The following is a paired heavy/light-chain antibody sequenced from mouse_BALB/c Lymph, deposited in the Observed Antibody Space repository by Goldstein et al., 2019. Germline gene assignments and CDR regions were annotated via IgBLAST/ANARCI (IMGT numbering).Heavy chain of an antibody. CDR1: GYTFTSYW. Sequence: QVQLQQPGAELVRPGASVKLSCKASGYTFTSYWINWVKQRPGQGLEWIGNIYPSDSYTNYNQKFKDKATLTVDKSSSTAYMQLSSPTSEDSAVYYCTRSGYGYGPMDYWGQGTSVTVSS. CDR2: IYPSDSYT. CDR3: TRSGYGYGPMDY. D-gene: IGHD2-2*01. J-gene: IGHJ4*01. V-gene: IGHV1-69*02.
Light chain of an antibody. CDR3: QHHYGTPLT. Sequence: DIQMTQSPASLSASVGETVTITCRASENIYSYLAWYQQKQGKSPQLLVYNAKTLAEGVPSRFSGSGSGTQFSLKINSLQPEDFGSYYCQHHYGTPLTFGAGTKLELK. V-gene: IGKV12-44*01. J-gene: IGKJ5*01. CDR2: NAK. CDR1: ENIYSY.